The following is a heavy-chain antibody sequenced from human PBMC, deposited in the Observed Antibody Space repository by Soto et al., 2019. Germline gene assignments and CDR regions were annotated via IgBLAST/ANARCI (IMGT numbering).Heavy chain of an antibody. V-gene: IGHV1-69*06. CDR3: ARSPGVFDY. CDR1: GGTFSSLA. Sequence: QVQLVQSGAAVKKPGSSVKVSCQASGGTFSSLAISWVRQAPGQGLEWMGGLVPVFGTANYAQKFQDRVTITADKSTSTSYMELSSLRSEDTAVYYCARSPGVFDYWGQGTLVTVSS. CDR2: LVPVFGTA. D-gene: IGHD3-10*01. J-gene: IGHJ4*02.